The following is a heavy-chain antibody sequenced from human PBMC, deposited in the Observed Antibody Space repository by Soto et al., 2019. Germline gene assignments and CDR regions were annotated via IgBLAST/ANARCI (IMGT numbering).Heavy chain of an antibody. CDR2: ISGSGDST. CDR1: GFTFTRYS. D-gene: IGHD5-18*01. Sequence: GGSLRLSCAASGFTFTRYSMNWVRQAPGKGLEWVSVISGSGDSTYYADSVKGRFTISRDNAKNSLYLQMNSLRAEDTAVYYCARVTSGYSYVDWFDPWGQGTLVTVSS. J-gene: IGHJ5*02. V-gene: IGHV3-21*04. CDR3: ARVTSGYSYVDWFDP.